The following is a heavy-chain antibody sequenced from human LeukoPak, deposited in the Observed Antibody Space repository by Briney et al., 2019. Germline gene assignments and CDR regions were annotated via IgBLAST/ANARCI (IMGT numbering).Heavy chain of an antibody. CDR1: GFAFSRYW. Sequence: GGSLRLSCAASGFAFSRYWMHWVRQAPGKRLVWVSRTNSDESSTGYADSVKGRFTISRDNAKNTLYLQMNSLRAEDTAVYYCARGKGISSYWGQGTLVTVSS. CDR2: TNSDESST. J-gene: IGHJ4*02. D-gene: IGHD6-13*01. CDR3: ARGKGISSY. V-gene: IGHV3-74*01.